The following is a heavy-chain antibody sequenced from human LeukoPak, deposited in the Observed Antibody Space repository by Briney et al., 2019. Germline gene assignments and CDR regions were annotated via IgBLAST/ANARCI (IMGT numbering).Heavy chain of an antibody. V-gene: IGHV3-23*01. CDR3: AKFLPTHIVVANYYFDY. CDR2: ISGSGGSI. Sequence: PGGSLRLSCAASGFTFSSYAMSWVRQAPGKGQEWVSAISGSGGSIYYADSVKGRFTISRDNSKNTLYLQMNSLRAEDTAVYYCAKFLPTHIVVANYYFDYWGQGTLVTVSS. CDR1: GFTFSSYA. J-gene: IGHJ4*02. D-gene: IGHD2-21*01.